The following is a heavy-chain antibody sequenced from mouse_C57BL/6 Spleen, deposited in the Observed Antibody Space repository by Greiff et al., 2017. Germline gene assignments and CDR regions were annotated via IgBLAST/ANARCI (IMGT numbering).Heavy chain of an antibody. D-gene: IGHD1-1*01. J-gene: IGHJ3*01. V-gene: IGHV1-69*01. CDR1: GYTFTSYW. Sequence: QVQLKQPGAELVMPGASVKLSCKASGYTFTSYWMHWVKQRPGQGLEWIGEIDPSDSYTNYNQKFKGKSTLTVDKSSSTAYMQLSSLTSEDSAVYYCARPVVAEGAWFAYWGQGTLVTVSA. CDR2: IDPSDSYT. CDR3: ARPVVAEGAWFAY.